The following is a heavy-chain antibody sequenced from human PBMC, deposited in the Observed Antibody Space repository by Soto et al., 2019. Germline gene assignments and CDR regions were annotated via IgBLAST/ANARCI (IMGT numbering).Heavy chain of an antibody. D-gene: IGHD3-9*01. CDR3: ARDHPPYDILTVARLYYFDY. CDR1: GGSFSGYY. Sequence: SETLSLTCAVYGGSFSGYYWSWIRQPPGKGLEWIGEINHSGSTNYNPSLKSRVTISVDTSKNQFSLKLSSVTAADTAVYYCARDHPPYDILTVARLYYFDYWGQGTLVTVSS. CDR2: INHSGST. J-gene: IGHJ4*02. V-gene: IGHV4-34*01.